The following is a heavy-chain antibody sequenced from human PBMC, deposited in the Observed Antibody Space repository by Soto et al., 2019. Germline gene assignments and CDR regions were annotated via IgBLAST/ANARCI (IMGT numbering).Heavy chain of an antibody. CDR2: ISYDGSNK. V-gene: IGHV3-30*18. CDR1: GFTFSSYG. D-gene: IGHD4-17*01. CDR3: ANRRPYGDYATYYYYGMDV. Sequence: QVQLVESGGGVVQPGRSLRLSCAASGFTFSSYGMHWVRQAPGKGLEWVAVISYDGSNKYYADSVKGRFTISRDNSKNTLYLQMNSLRAEDTAVYYCANRRPYGDYATYYYYGMDVWGQGTTVTVSS. J-gene: IGHJ6*02.